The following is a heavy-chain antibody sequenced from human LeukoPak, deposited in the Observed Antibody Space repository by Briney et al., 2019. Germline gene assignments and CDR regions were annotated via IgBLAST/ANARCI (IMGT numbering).Heavy chain of an antibody. D-gene: IGHD1-26*01. CDR3: ARSMRIVGATTVGY. CDR2: IYHSGST. V-gene: IGHV4-38-2*02. CDR1: GYSISSGYY. J-gene: IGHJ4*02. Sequence: SETLSLTCTVSGYSISSGYYWGWIRQPPGKGLEWIGSIYHSGSTYYNPSLKSRVTISVDTSKNQFSLKLSSVTAADTAVYYCARSMRIVGATTVGYWGQGTLVTVSS.